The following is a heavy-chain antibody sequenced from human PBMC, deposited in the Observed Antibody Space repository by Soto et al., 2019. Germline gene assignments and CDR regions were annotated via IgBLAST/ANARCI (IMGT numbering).Heavy chain of an antibody. CDR2: INPNSGGT. CDR1: GYTFTGYY. Sequence: QVQLVQSGAEVKKPGASVKVSCKASGYTFTGYYMHWVRQAPGQGLEWMGWINPNSGGTNYAQKFQGWVTMTRDTAISTVYIELSRLRSYDTAVYYCARDRVLGVVVGYYVMDVWGQGSTVTVSS. CDR3: ARDRVLGVVVGYYVMDV. J-gene: IGHJ6*02. V-gene: IGHV1-2*04. D-gene: IGHD2-15*01.